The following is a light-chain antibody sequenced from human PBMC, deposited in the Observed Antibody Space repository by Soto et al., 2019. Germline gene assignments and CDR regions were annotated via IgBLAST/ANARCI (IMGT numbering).Light chain of an antibody. CDR1: TGGVGVYNF. CDR3: CSYAGSSSDV. CDR2: DVS. V-gene: IGLV2-11*01. Sequence: QSALTQPRSVSGSLGRSVPIPCTGTTGGVGVYNFASWYQQHPGKAPKVMIYDVSKRPSGVPDRFSGSKSGNTASLTISGLQAEDEADYYCCSYAGSSSDVFGAGTKLTVL. J-gene: IGLJ1*01.